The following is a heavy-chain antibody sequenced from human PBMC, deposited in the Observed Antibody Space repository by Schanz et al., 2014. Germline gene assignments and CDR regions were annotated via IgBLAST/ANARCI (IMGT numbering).Heavy chain of an antibody. CDR1: GGPFSGYF. V-gene: IGHV4-34*01. CDR3: ARHWRRDYFDY. J-gene: IGHJ4*02. D-gene: IGHD3-3*01. Sequence: QVQLQQWGAGLLKPSETLSLTCAVYGGPFSGYFWSWIRQSPGKGLQWIGEIHHSGSIIYNPSLGSRVTKSEDPSKNHFPLRLTSGPAADTAVYYCARHWRRDYFDYWGRGTLVTVSS. CDR2: IHHSGSI.